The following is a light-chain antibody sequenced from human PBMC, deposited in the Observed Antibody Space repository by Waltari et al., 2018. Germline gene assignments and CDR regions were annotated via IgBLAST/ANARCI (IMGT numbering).Light chain of an antibody. Sequence: QSALTQPASVSGSPGQSITISCTGTSSDIGDFNHSSWYQLHPGKAPKLVISEVTDRPSGVSNRFSGSKSGNTASLTISGLQTEDEADYYCSSYTTTTNYVIFGGGTKLTVL. CDR2: EVT. CDR3: SSYTTTTNYVI. J-gene: IGLJ2*01. CDR1: SSDIGDFNH. V-gene: IGLV2-14*01.